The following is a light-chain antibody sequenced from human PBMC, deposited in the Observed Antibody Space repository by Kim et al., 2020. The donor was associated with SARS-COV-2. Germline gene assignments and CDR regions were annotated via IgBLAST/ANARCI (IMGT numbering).Light chain of an antibody. Sequence: GQSITISCPGTSRDIGTHHLVSWYQQHPDKAPKLIIFEGSKRPSGISSRFSGSRSGNAASLTISGLQPEDEADYYCCSYAGSDTVIFGGGTQLTVL. CDR1: SRDIGTHHL. CDR3: CSYAGSDTVI. J-gene: IGLJ2*01. V-gene: IGLV2-23*03. CDR2: EGS.